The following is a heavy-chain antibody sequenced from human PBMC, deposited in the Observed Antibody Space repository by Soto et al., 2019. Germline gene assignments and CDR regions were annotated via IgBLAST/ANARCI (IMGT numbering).Heavy chain of an antibody. V-gene: IGHV4-34*01. J-gene: IGHJ4*02. D-gene: IGHD3-16*01. CDR2: ISHSGST. CDR3: ARGHQGAYFDF. Sequence: QVQLQQWGAGLLKPSQTLSLTCAVYGGSFTAYYWSWIRQPPGKGLEWIGEISHSGSTKSNPSLKSRVTISVDMSKYQFSLKLSSVTAADTAVYYCARGHQGAYFDFWGRGTLVTVSS. CDR1: GGSFTAYY.